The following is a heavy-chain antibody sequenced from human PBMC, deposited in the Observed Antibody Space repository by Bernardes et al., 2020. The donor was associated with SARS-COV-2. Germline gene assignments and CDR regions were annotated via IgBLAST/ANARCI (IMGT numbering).Heavy chain of an antibody. J-gene: IGHJ4*02. CDR3: AKGSSTVVTPYYFDY. CDR2: ISGSGGST. V-gene: IGHV3-23*01. CDR1: GFTFSSYA. D-gene: IGHD2-21*02. Sequence: GGSLRLSCAASGFTFSSYAMSWVRQAPGKGLEWVSVISGSGGSTYYADSVKGRFTISRDNSKNTLYLQMNSLTAEDTAVYYCAKGSSTVVTPYYFDYWGQGTLVTVSS.